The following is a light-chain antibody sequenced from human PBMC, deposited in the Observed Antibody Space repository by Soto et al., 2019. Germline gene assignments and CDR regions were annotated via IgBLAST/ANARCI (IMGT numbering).Light chain of an antibody. CDR3: QQSYSTPLT. CDR2: AAS. Sequence: DIQMTQSPSSLSASVGDRVTITCRASQSIRSYLDWYQQKPGKAPKLLIYAASSLQSGVPSRFSGSGSGTDFTLTISSLQPDDFATYYCQQSYSTPLTFGRGTRLEIK. V-gene: IGKV1-39*01. CDR1: QSIRSY. J-gene: IGKJ5*01.